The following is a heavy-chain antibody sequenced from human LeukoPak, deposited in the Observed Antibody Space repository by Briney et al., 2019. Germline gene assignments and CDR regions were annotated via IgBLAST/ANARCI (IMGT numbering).Heavy chain of an antibody. CDR3: VKHSAPVLAAARFDY. V-gene: IGHV3-23*01. J-gene: IGHJ4*02. CDR2: ISGSGTNT. CDR1: GFTFSSYG. D-gene: IGHD2-2*01. Sequence: GGTLRLSCAASGFTFSSYGMSWVRRAPGKGLEWVSAISGSGTNTYYADSVKGRFTISRDNSKNTLYLQMNSLRAEDTALYYCVKHSAPVLAAARFDYWGQGNLVTVSS.